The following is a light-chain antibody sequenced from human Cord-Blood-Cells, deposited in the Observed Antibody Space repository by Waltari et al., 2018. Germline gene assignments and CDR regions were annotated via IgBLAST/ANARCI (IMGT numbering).Light chain of an antibody. J-gene: IGKJ2*01. V-gene: IGKV1-5*03. CDR3: RQYNSDSP. CDR2: KES. CDR1: QSIGSW. Sequence: DIQMTQSPSPLSASVGDRVTITCWASQSIGSWLAWYQQKPGKAPKRLIYKESSLESGVQSRFSGSGSETELTLTISSLQPDDLATYCCRQYNSDSPLGQGIQQEMK.